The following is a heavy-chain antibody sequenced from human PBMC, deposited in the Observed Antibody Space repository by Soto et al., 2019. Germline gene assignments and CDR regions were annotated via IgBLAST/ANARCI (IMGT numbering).Heavy chain of an antibody. CDR1: GFSFSTFE. Sequence: EVQLLESGGGLVQPGGSLRLSCAASGFSFSTFEMSWVRQAPGRGLEWVSFISDDGSRTYYAGAVKGRFTIARDNSKHTLYLQMNSLTAEDTAVYACGKGGWSDFWGQGTLVTVSS. D-gene: IGHD2-15*01. V-gene: IGHV3-23*01. CDR2: ISDDGSRT. J-gene: IGHJ4*02. CDR3: GKGGWSDF.